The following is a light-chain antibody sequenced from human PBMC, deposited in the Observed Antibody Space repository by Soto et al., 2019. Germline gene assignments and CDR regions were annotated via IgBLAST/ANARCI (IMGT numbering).Light chain of an antibody. V-gene: IGKV1-5*03. CDR1: QSISSW. CDR3: QQYNSFPT. CDR2: KAS. Sequence: DIQMTQSPSTLSASVGDRVTITCRASQSISSWLAWYQQKPGKAPKLLIYKASSLESGVPSRFSGSGSGTDFTLTSSIQQPDDLATYYCQQYNSFPTFGQGTKVEIK. J-gene: IGKJ1*01.